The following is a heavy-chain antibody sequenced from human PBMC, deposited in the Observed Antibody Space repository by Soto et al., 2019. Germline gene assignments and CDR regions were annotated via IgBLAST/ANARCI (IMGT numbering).Heavy chain of an antibody. D-gene: IGHD2-2*02. J-gene: IGHJ5*02. CDR1: GFTFSSYA. V-gene: IGHV3-30-3*01. CDR3: ARDSFGYCSSTSCYTGWFDP. CDR2: VSYDGSNK. Sequence: GGSLRLSCAASGFTFSSYAMHWVRQAPGKGLEWVAVVSYDGSNKYYADSVKGRFTISRDNSKNTLYLQMNSLRAEDTAVYYCARDSFGYCSSTSCYTGWFDPWGQGTLVTVSS.